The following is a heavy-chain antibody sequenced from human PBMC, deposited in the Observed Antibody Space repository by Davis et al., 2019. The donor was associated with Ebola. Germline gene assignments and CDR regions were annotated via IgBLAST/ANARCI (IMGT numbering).Heavy chain of an antibody. D-gene: IGHD5-18*01. CDR1: GFTFNTYG. Sequence: GESLKISCAASGFTFNTYGMSWVRQAPGKGLEWVAVIWYDGSNKYYADSVKGRFTISRDNSKNTLYLQMNSLRAEDTAVYYCARGTAMGYWGQGTLVTVSS. CDR2: IWYDGSNK. J-gene: IGHJ4*02. CDR3: ARGTAMGY. V-gene: IGHV3-33*08.